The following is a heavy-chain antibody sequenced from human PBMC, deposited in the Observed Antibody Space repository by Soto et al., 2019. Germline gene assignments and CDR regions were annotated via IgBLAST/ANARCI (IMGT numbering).Heavy chain of an antibody. Sequence: QVQLVQSGAEVKKPGASVKVSCKASGYTFTGYYMHWVRQAPGQGLEWMGWINPNSGGTNYAQKFQGWVTMTRDTSISTAYMELSRLRSDDTAVYYCARERHSSGWYGGVFDYWGQGTLVTVSS. CDR3: ARERHSSGWYGGVFDY. CDR2: INPNSGGT. J-gene: IGHJ4*02. CDR1: GYTFTGYY. D-gene: IGHD6-19*01. V-gene: IGHV1-2*04.